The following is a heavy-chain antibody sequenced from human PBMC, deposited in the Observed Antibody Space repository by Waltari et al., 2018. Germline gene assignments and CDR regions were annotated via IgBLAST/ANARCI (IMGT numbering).Heavy chain of an antibody. V-gene: IGHV4-34*01. Sequence: QVQLQQWGAGLLKPSETLSPTCAVYGGSFSGYYWSWIRQPPGQGLGWIGEINHSGSTNYNPSLKSRVTISVDTSKNQFSLKLSSVTAADTAVYYCARGGLCGGDCPEDYYYYGMDVWGQGTTVTVSS. J-gene: IGHJ6*02. CDR2: INHSGST. D-gene: IGHD2-21*02. CDR3: ARGGLCGGDCPEDYYYYGMDV. CDR1: GGSFSGYY.